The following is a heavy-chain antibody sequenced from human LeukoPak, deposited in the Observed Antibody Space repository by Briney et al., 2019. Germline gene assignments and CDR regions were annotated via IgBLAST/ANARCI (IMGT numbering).Heavy chain of an antibody. D-gene: IGHD4-17*01. CDR2: IRYDGSNK. CDR3: ARDPNGDYIGTFDM. J-gene: IGHJ3*02. Sequence: GGSLRLSCAASGFTFSSYGMHWVRQAPGKGLEWVAFIRYDGSNKYYADSVKGRFTISRDNSKNTLYLQMNSLRAEDTAVYYCARDPNGDYIGTFDMWGRGTMVSVSS. V-gene: IGHV3-30*02. CDR1: GFTFSSYG.